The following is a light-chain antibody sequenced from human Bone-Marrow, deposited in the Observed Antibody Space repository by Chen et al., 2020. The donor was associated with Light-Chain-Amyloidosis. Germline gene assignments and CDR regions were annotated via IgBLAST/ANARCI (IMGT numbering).Light chain of an antibody. J-gene: IGLJ3*02. CDR3: CSYAGSYTWV. CDR2: EVS. V-gene: IGLV2-11*01. CDR1: SSDVGGYDY. Sequence: QSALTQPRSVSGSPGQSVAISCTGTSSDVGGYDYVSWYQQHPGQAPKFMIYEVSQRRSGVPDRFSGSKSSNTASLTSSGLQAEDEADYYCCSYAGSYTWVFGGGTKLTVL.